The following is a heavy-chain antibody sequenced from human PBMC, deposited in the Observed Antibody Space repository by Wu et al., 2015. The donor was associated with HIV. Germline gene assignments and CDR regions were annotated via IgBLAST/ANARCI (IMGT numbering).Heavy chain of an antibody. V-gene: IGHV1-69*05. CDR3: ARDQAARGFDY. D-gene: IGHD6-13*01. Sequence: QVQLVQSGAEVKKPGSSVKVSCKAYGGSFTNYAVSWVRQVPGQGLEWMGGIIPIFGTANYAQKFQGRVTITTDESTSTAYMELSSLRSDDTAVYYCARDQAARGFDYWGQGTLVTVSS. J-gene: IGHJ4*02. CDR2: IIPIFGTA. CDR1: GGSFTNYA.